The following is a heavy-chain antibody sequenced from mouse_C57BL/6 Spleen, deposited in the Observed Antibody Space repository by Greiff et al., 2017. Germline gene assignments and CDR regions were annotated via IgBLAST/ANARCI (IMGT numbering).Heavy chain of an antibody. Sequence: QVQLQQPGAELVKPGASVKLSCKASGYTFTSYWMHWVKQRPGQGLEWIGMIHPNSGSTNYNEKFKSKATLTVDKSSSTAYMQLSSLTSEDSAVYYCARSTYGSSSYWYFDVWGKGTTVTVSS. CDR3: ARSTYGSSSYWYFDV. J-gene: IGHJ1*03. D-gene: IGHD1-1*01. CDR2: IHPNSGST. V-gene: IGHV1-64*01. CDR1: GYTFTSYW.